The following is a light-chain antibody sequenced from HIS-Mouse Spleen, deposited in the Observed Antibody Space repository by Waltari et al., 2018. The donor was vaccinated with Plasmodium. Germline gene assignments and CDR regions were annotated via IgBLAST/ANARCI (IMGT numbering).Light chain of an antibody. CDR2: DAS. V-gene: IGKV3-11*01. Sequence: EIVLTQSPATLSLSPGERAPLPCRARQSVSSYLAWYQQKPGQAPRLLIYDASNRATGIPARFSGSGSGTDFTLTISSLEPEDFAVYYCQQRSNWPRVLTFGGGTKVEIK. CDR1: QSVSSY. J-gene: IGKJ4*01. CDR3: QQRSNWPRVLT.